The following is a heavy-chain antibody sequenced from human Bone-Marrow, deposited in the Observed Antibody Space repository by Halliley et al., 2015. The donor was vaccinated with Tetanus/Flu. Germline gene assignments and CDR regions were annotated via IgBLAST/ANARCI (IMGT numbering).Heavy chain of an antibody. V-gene: IGHV5-51*01. CDR3: ASGRRTTADSVLDF. CDR2: FYPGDSDT. Sequence: GVFYPGDSDTRYSPSFQGLVTISADKSISTAYLQWSSLQASDTAIYYCASGRRTTADSVLDFWGQGTLVSVSS. D-gene: IGHD1-7*01. J-gene: IGHJ4*02.